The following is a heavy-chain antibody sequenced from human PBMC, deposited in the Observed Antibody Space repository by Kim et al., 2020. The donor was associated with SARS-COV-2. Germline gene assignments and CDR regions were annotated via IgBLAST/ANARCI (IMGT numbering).Heavy chain of an antibody. J-gene: IGHJ6*02. CDR1: GGSISSSSYY. V-gene: IGHV4-39*07. Sequence: SETLSLTCTVSGGSISSSSYYWGWIRQPPGKGLEWIGSIYYSGSTYYNPSLKSRVTISVDTSKNQFSLKPSSVTAAATAVYYCARDRMVRGVITHYYYYGMEVWGQGTTVTGSS. D-gene: IGHD3-10*01. CDR3: ARDRMVRGVITHYYYYGMEV. CDR2: IYYSGST.